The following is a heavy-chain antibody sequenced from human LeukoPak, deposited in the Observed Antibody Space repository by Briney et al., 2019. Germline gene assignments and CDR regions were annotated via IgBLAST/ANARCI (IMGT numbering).Heavy chain of an antibody. J-gene: IGHJ6*03. V-gene: IGHV4-61*02. CDR2: MHTSGTT. D-gene: IGHD3-10*01. CDR1: GGSISSGSYY. Sequence: SETLPLTCTVSGGSISSGSYYWSWIRQPAGKGLEWIGRMHTSGTTNYNPSLKSRVTISVDTSKNHFSLKLSFVTAADTAIYFCARGTSYDMDVWGKGTTVSVSS. CDR3: ARGTSYDMDV.